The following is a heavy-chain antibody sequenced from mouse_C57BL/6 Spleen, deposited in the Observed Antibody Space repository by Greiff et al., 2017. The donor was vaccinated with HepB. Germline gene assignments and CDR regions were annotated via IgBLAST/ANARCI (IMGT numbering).Heavy chain of an antibody. J-gene: IGHJ3*01. CDR1: GFSLTSYA. D-gene: IGHD2-5*01. Sequence: QVTLKVSGPGLVAPSQSLSITCTVSGFSLTSYAISWVRQPPGKGLEWLGVIWTGGGTNYNSALKSRLSISKDNSKSQVFLKMNSLQTDDTARYYCASYSNYGEWFAYWGQGTLVTVSA. CDR2: IWTGGGT. V-gene: IGHV2-9-1*01. CDR3: ASYSNYGEWFAY.